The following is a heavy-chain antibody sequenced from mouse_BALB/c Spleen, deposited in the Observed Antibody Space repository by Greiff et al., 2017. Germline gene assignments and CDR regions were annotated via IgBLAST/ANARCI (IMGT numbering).Heavy chain of an antibody. J-gene: IGHJ3*01. CDR3: ARKLYGNYVWFAY. V-gene: IGHV1-9*01. Sequence: VKLMESGAELMKPGASVKISCKATGYTFSSYWIEWVKQRPGHGLEWIGEILPGSGSTNYNEKFKGKATFTADTSSNTAYMQLSSLTSEDSAVYYCARKLYGNYVWFAYWGQGTLVTVSA. D-gene: IGHD2-1*01. CDR2: ILPGSGST. CDR1: GYTFSSYW.